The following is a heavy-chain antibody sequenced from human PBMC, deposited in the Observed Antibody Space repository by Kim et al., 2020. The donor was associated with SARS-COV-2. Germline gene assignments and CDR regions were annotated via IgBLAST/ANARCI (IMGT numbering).Heavy chain of an antibody. D-gene: IGHD3-10*01. CDR3: ARDYVTMVRGVTYYYYGMDV. J-gene: IGHJ6*02. Sequence: RFTISRDNAKNSLYLQMNSLRAEDTAVYYCARDYVTMVRGVTYYYYGMDVWGQGTTVTVSS. V-gene: IGHV3-11*06.